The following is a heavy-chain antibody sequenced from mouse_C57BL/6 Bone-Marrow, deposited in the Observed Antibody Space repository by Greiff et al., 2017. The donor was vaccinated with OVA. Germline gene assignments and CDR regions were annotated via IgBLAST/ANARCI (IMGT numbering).Heavy chain of an antibody. CDR3: ARDYGSSSYYFDY. J-gene: IGHJ2*01. CDR1: GYTFTDYY. Sequence: VQLQQSGAELVKPGASVKISCKASGYTFTDYYINWVKQRPGQGLEWIGKIGPGSGSTYYNEKFKGKATLTADKSSSPAYMQLSSLTSEDSAVYVCARDYGSSSYYFDYWGQGTTLTVSS. D-gene: IGHD1-1*01. CDR2: IGPGSGST. V-gene: IGHV1-77*01.